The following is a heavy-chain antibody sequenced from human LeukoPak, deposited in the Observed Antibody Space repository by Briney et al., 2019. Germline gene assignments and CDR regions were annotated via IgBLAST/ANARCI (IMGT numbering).Heavy chain of an antibody. CDR3: ARDKGPYYYYYMDV. J-gene: IGHJ6*03. Sequence: SETLSLTCTVSGYSISSGYYWGWIRQPPGKGLEWIGSIYHSGSTYHNPSLKSRVTISVDTSKNQFSLKLSSVTAADTAVYYCARDKGPYYYYYMDVWGKGTTVTVSS. CDR2: IYHSGST. CDR1: GYSISSGYY. V-gene: IGHV4-38-2*02.